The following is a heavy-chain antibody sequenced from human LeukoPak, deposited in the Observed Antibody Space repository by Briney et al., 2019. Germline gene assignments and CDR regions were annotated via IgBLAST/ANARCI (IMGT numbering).Heavy chain of an antibody. J-gene: IGHJ6*02. Sequence: GRSLRLSCAASGFTFSSYGMHWVRQAPGKGLEWVAVISYDGSNKYYADSVKGRFTISRDNSKNTLYLQMNSLRAEDTAVYYCAKDVEYYDFWSGYWSGMDVWGQGTTVTVSS. CDR2: ISYDGSNK. CDR1: GFTFSSYG. V-gene: IGHV3-30*18. CDR3: AKDVEYYDFWSGYWSGMDV. D-gene: IGHD3-3*01.